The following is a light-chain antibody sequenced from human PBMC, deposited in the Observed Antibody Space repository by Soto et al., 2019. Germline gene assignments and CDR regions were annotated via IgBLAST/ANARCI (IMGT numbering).Light chain of an antibody. V-gene: IGKV1-39*01. CDR2: GAS. CDR3: QEALNEPWT. CDR1: QSVSFF. J-gene: IGKJ1*01. Sequence: DVRLTQSPSSLSASVGDRVTITCRASQSVSFFLSWYQQKPGGAXKLLIWGASNLLSGVPQRFSGSRSGTNYTLVISGLQPDDFATYYCQEALNEPWTFGQGTKV.